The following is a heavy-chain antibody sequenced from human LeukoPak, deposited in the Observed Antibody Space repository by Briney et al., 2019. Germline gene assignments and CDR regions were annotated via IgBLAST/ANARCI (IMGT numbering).Heavy chain of an antibody. CDR3: ARDDCSSTSCYGYFQH. Sequence: SSVKVSCKASGGTFSSYAISWVRQAPGQGLEWMGRIIPILGIANYAQKFQGRVTITADKSTSTAYMELSRLRSDDTAVYYCARDDCSSTSCYGYFQHWGQGTLVTVSS. CDR2: IIPILGIA. V-gene: IGHV1-69*04. D-gene: IGHD2-2*01. J-gene: IGHJ1*01. CDR1: GGTFSSYA.